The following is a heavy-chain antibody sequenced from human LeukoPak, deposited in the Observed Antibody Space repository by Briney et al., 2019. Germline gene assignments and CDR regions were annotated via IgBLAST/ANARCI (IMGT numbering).Heavy chain of an antibody. CDR2: ISYDGSNK. V-gene: IGHV3-30*04. J-gene: IGHJ5*02. CDR3: ARGSPATVTTFTPFDP. CDR1: GFTFSFYA. Sequence: GRSLRLSCAASGFTFSFYAMHWVRQAPGKGLEWVAVISYDGSNKFYADSVKGRFTISGDNSKNTLFLQMNSLRTDDTAVYYCARGSPATVTTFTPFDPWGQGTLVTVSS. D-gene: IGHD4-17*01.